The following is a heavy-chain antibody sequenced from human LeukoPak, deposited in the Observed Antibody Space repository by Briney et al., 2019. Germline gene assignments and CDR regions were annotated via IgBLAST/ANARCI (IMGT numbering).Heavy chain of an antibody. CDR1: GYTFTSYD. J-gene: IGHJ4*02. V-gene: IGHV1-18*01. CDR3: AIAKPDYHGSRSYLGY. CDR2: ISAYNGNT. D-gene: IGHD3-10*01. Sequence: ASVKVSCKASGYTFTSYDINWVRQATGQGLEWMGWISAYNGNTNYAQKLQGRVTMTTDTSTSTAYMELRSLRSDDTAVYYCAIAKPDYHGSRSYLGYWGQGTLVTVSS.